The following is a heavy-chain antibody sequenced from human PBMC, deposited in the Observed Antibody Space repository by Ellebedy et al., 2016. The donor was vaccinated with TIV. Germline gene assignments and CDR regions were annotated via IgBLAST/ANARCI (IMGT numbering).Heavy chain of an antibody. V-gene: IGHV3-7*01. J-gene: IGHJ3*02. CDR3: ARDGSYGDYRSPTHAFEI. CDR2: MNQDGSQK. Sequence: ETLSLTCAASGFSFISYWMTWVRQAPGKGLEWVANMNQDGSQKYYVDSVKGRFTISRDNSKNSLYLQMNSLRIEDTAVYYCARDGSYGDYRSPTHAFEIWGQGTTVTVSS. CDR1: GFSFISYW. D-gene: IGHD4-17*01.